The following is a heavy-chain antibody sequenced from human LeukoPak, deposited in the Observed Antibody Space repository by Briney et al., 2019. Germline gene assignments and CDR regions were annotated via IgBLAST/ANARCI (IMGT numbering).Heavy chain of an antibody. Sequence: GESLKISCKGSGHSFTNYWIGWVRQMPGKGLEWMGIIYPGDSDTRYSPSFQGQVTISADKSISTAYLQWSSLKASDTAMYYCARPWSDDAFDIWGQGTMVTVSS. D-gene: IGHD2-8*02. V-gene: IGHV5-51*01. CDR3: ARPWSDDAFDI. CDR2: IYPGDSDT. J-gene: IGHJ3*02. CDR1: GHSFTNYW.